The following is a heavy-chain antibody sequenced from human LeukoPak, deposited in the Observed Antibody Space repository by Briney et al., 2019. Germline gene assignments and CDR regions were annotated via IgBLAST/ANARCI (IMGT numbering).Heavy chain of an antibody. Sequence: GGSLRLSCAASGFTFSSYSMNWVRQAPGKGLEWVSSISSSSSYMYYADSVKGRFTISRDNAKNSLYLQMNSLRAEDTAVYYCARASSGWYRDAFDIWGQGTMVTVSS. J-gene: IGHJ3*02. CDR1: GFTFSSYS. D-gene: IGHD6-19*01. V-gene: IGHV3-21*01. CDR3: ARASSGWYRDAFDI. CDR2: ISSSSSYM.